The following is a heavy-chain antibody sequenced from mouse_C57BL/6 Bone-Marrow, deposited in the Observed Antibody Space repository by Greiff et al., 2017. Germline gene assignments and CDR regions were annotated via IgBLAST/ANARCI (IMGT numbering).Heavy chain of an antibody. CDR2: IDPSDSYT. D-gene: IGHD1-1*01. V-gene: IGHV1-59*01. J-gene: IGHJ1*03. Sequence: VQLQQPGAELVRPGTSVKLSCKASGYTFTSYWMHWVKQRPGQGLEWIGVIDPSDSYTNYNQKFKGKATLTVDTSSSTAYMQLSSLTSEDSAVYYCARGYFGSSYPQVGYFDVWGTGTTATVSS. CDR1: GYTFTSYW. CDR3: ARGYFGSSYPQVGYFDV.